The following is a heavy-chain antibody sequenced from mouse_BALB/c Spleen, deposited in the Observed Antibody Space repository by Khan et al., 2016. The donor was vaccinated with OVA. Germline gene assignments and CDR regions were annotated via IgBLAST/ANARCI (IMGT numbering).Heavy chain of an antibody. CDR3: GRGYDFMAY. CDR2: INPNTDNT. CDR1: GYSFTAYY. D-gene: IGHD2-14*01. V-gene: IGHV1-26*01. J-gene: IGHJ3*01. Sequence: VQLQQSGPDLVKTGASVKISCKASGYSFTAYYMNWVKLSPGKSLECIGRINPNTDNTNYNQKFKGKAILTVDTSSSTAYMELRNLTSEESGVYYWGRGYDFMAYWGQGSLVTVSA.